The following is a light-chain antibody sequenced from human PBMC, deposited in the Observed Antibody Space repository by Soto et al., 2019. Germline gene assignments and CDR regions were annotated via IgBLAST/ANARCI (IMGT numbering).Light chain of an antibody. CDR3: NSYTGNNTFV. CDR1: SSDVGAFNY. V-gene: IGLV2-14*03. CDR2: DVS. Sequence: QSALTQPASVSGSPGQAITISCSGTSSDVGAFNYVSWYQQHPGKAPKLMIYDVSNRPSGVSNRFSGSKSGNTASLTISGLRAEDEADYYCNSYTGNNTFVLGTGTKVTGL. J-gene: IGLJ1*01.